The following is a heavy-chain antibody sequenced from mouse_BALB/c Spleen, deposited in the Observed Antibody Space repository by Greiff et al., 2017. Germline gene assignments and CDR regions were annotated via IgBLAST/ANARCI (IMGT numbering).Heavy chain of an antibody. Sequence: EVKLMESGPGLVNPSQSLSLTCSVTGYSITSGYYWNWIRQFPGNKLEWMGYISYDGSNNYNPSLKNRISITRDTSKNQFFLKLNSVTTEDTATYYCARIYYYGSSYSYYAMDYWGQGTSVTVSS. CDR3: ARIYYYGSSYSYYAMDY. V-gene: IGHV3-6*02. D-gene: IGHD1-1*01. CDR2: ISYDGSN. J-gene: IGHJ4*01. CDR1: GYSITSGYY.